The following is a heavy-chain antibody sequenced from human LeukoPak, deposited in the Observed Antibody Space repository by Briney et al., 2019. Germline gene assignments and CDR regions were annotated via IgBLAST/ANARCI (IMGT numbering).Heavy chain of an antibody. V-gene: IGHV3-30*04. Sequence: GGSLRLSCAASGFTFSSYAMHWVRQTPGKGLEGVAVISYDGRKKYYADSVKGRLTIYRENAKNSVYLQMNILRAEDTAVYYCARDLSSLGYTYGTPAFPFDIWGQVTMVTVSS. J-gene: IGHJ3*02. CDR2: ISYDGRKK. CDR3: ARDLSSLGYTYGTPAFPFDI. CDR1: GFTFSSYA. D-gene: IGHD5-18*01.